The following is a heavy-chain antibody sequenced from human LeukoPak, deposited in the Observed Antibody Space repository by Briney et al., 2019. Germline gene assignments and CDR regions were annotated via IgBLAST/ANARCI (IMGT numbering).Heavy chain of an antibody. Sequence: GGSLRLSCAASGFTFSSYAMSWVRQAPGKGLEWVSAISGSGGSTYYADSVKGRFTISRDNSKNTLYLQMNSLRAEDTAIYYCAKDPEAGLTGYFDFWGQGTLVTVSS. V-gene: IGHV3-23*01. CDR1: GFTFSSYA. J-gene: IGHJ4*02. CDR3: AKDPEAGLTGYFDF. CDR2: ISGSGGST. D-gene: IGHD6-13*01.